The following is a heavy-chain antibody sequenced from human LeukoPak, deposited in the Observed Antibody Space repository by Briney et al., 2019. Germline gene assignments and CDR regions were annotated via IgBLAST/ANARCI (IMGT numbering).Heavy chain of an antibody. D-gene: IGHD5-18*01. CDR3: ARDSTRGYSYFEFDY. Sequence: PGGSLRLSCAASGFTFSSHTMNWVRQAPGKGLEWVSCISSSSSTIYYADSVKGRFTISRDNAKNSLYLQMNSLRAEDTAVYYCARDSTRGYSYFEFDYWGQGTLVTVSS. CDR1: GFTFSSHT. V-gene: IGHV3-48*04. J-gene: IGHJ4*02. CDR2: ISSSSSTI.